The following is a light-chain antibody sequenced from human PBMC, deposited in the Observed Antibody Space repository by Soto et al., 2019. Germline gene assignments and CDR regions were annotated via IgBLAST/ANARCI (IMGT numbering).Light chain of an antibody. CDR2: WAS. Sequence: DIVMTQSPDSLAVSLGERATINCKSSQSVLYSSNNKNYLTWYQQKPGQPPKLLVYWASTRESGVPDRFSGRGSGTDFPLTISSLQAEDVAVYYCQQYYSSPQTFGQGTKLEIK. CDR1: QSVLYSSNNKNY. J-gene: IGKJ2*01. CDR3: QQYYSSPQT. V-gene: IGKV4-1*01.